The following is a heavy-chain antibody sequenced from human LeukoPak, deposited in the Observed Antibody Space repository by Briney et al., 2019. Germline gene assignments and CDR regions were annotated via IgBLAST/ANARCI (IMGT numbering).Heavy chain of an antibody. CDR1: GDSLSGYY. J-gene: IGHJ5*02. CDR3: ARRVRIAAPFNP. V-gene: IGHV4-34*01. CDR2: INHSGST. Sequence: PSETLSLTCAVYGDSLSGYYWSWIRQPPGKGLEWIGEINHSGSTNYNPSLKSRVTVSVDTYKNQFSLKLTSVTAADTAVYYCARRVRIAAPFNPWGQGTLVIVSS. D-gene: IGHD6-13*01.